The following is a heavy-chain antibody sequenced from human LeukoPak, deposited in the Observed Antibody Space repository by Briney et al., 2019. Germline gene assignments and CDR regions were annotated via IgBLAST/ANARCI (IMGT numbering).Heavy chain of an antibody. CDR2: IYHSGST. D-gene: IGHD3-22*01. Sequence: SQTLSLTCTVSGGSISSGGYYWSWIRQPPGKGLEWIGYIYHSGSTYYNPSLKSRVTISVDRSKNQFSLKLSSVTAADTAVYYCARAKDSSGYYFLDYWGQGTLVTVSS. CDR1: GGSISSGGYY. V-gene: IGHV4-30-2*01. CDR3: ARAKDSSGYYFLDY. J-gene: IGHJ4*02.